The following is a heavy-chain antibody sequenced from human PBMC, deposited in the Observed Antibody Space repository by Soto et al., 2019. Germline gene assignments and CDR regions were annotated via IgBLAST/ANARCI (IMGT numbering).Heavy chain of an antibody. Sequence: QVQLVQSGAEVKKPGSSVKVSCKASGGTFSSYTISWVRQAPGQGLEWMGRIIPILGIANYAQKFQGRVTITADKSTSTAYMELSSLRSEDTAVYYLARGGGIAALDYWGQGTLVTVSS. CDR2: IIPILGIA. D-gene: IGHD6-13*01. J-gene: IGHJ4*02. V-gene: IGHV1-69*02. CDR1: GGTFSSYT. CDR3: ARGGGIAALDY.